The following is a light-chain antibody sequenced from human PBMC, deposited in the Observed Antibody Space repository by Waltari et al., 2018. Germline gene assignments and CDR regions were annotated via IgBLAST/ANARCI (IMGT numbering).Light chain of an antibody. CDR1: NSNIGNNP. V-gene: IGLV1-44*01. CDR2: TNY. J-gene: IGLJ2*01. Sequence: QSGLTQPPSASGTPGQRVTISCSGSNSNIGNNPVNWYQMPPGTAPKLLIYTNYQRPSGVPDRFSASKSGTSASLAITGLQSEDEALYYCAAWDDTLNGPVFGGGTQVTVL. CDR3: AAWDDTLNGPV.